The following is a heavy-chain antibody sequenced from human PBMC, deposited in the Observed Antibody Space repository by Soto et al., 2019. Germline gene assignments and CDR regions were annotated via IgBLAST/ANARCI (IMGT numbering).Heavy chain of an antibody. Sequence: NPSETLSLTCAVSGGSISSSNWWSWVRQPPGKGLEWIGEIYHSGSTNYNPSLKSRVTISVDKSKNQFSLKLSSVTAADTAVYYCASITMVRGVIPGFHYYYYGMDVWGQGTTVTVSS. CDR3: ASITMVRGVIPGFHYYYYGMDV. CDR1: GGSISSSNW. CDR2: IYHSGST. D-gene: IGHD3-10*01. V-gene: IGHV4-4*02. J-gene: IGHJ6*02.